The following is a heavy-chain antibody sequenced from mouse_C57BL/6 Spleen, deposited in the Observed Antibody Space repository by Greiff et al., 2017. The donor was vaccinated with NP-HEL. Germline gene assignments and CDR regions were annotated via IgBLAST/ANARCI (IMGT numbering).Heavy chain of an antibody. D-gene: IGHD1-1*01. V-gene: IGHV1-55*01. Sequence: QVQLQQPGAELVKPGASVKMSCKASGYTFTSYWLTWLKQRPGQGIEWIGDFYPGSGSTNYNAKFKSQATLTVDTSASPAYMQLSSLTSEDSAVYDCARFRPTVVADYWGQGTTLTVSS. CDR1: GYTFTSYW. CDR2: FYPGSGST. CDR3: ARFRPTVVADY. J-gene: IGHJ2*01.